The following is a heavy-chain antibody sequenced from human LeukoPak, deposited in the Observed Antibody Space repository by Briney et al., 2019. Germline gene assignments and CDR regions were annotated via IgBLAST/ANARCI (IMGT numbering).Heavy chain of an antibody. Sequence: GRSLRLSCAASGFTFSSYAMHWVRQAPGKGLEWVAVISYDGSNKYYADSVKGRFTISGDNSKNTLYLQMNSLRAEDTAVYYCAKVSPLFDYWGQGTLVTVSS. CDR2: ISYDGSNK. CDR3: AKVSPLFDY. CDR1: GFTFSSYA. V-gene: IGHV3-30*04. J-gene: IGHJ4*02.